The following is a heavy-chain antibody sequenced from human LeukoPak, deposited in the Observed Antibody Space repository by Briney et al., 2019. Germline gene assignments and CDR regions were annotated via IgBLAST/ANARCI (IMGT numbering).Heavy chain of an antibody. CDR2: IYSGGST. D-gene: IGHD3-22*01. Sequence: PGGSLRLSCAASGFTVSSNYMSWVRQAPGKGLEWVSVIYSGGSTYYADSVKGRFTISRDNAKNSLYLQMNSLRAEDTAVYYCAREYYYDSSGYPYFDYWGQGTLVTVSS. CDR1: GFTVSSNY. V-gene: IGHV3-66*01. CDR3: AREYYYDSSGYPYFDY. J-gene: IGHJ4*02.